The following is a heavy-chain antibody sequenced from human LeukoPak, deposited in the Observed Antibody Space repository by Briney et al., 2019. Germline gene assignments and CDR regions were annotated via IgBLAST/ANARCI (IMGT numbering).Heavy chain of an antibody. J-gene: IGHJ4*02. Sequence: PGGSLRPSCAGSGFSFSTYGMTWVRQAPGKGLEWVSSVSSSGETTYYADSVKGRFTISRDNAKNTLYLQMNSLRAEDTAVYYCAKDRVVFNWNYAYYFDDWGQGTLVTVSS. CDR3: AKDRVVFNWNYAYYFDD. D-gene: IGHD1-7*01. CDR2: VSSSGETT. CDR1: GFSFSTYG. V-gene: IGHV3-23*01.